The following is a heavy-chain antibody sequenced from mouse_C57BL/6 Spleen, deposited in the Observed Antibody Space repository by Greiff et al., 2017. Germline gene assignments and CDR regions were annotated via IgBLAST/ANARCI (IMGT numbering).Heavy chain of an antibody. V-gene: IGHV14-2*01. CDR3: AYLLDAMDY. J-gene: IGHJ4*01. Sequence: VQLQQSGAELMKPGASVKLSCTASGFNIKDYYMHWVKQRTDKGLEWIGRLDPEDGETKSAPKFQGKATITADTSSNTAYLQLSSLTSEDTAVYYCAYLLDAMDYWGQGTSVTVSS. D-gene: IGHD2-1*01. CDR2: LDPEDGET. CDR1: GFNIKDYY.